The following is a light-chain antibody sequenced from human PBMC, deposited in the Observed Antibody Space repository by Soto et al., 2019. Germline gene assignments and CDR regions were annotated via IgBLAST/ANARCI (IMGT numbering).Light chain of an antibody. J-gene: IGKJ1*01. CDR1: ESVRSK. V-gene: IGKV3-15*01. Sequence: EIVMTQSPATLSVSPGEGVTLSCRASESVRSKVAWYQQKPGQAPRLLIYGSSTRATGIPDRFRGSGSGTEFTLTISSLQPDDFATYYCQQYHEYWFGQGTRWMS. CDR2: GSS. CDR3: QQYHEYW.